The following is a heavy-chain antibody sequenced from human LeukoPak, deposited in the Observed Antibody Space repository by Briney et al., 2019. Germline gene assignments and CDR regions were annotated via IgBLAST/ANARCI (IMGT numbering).Heavy chain of an antibody. V-gene: IGHV3-74*01. D-gene: IGHD3-10*01. J-gene: IGHJ4*02. CDR3: ARGPLYYYGSGSYSDY. CDR2: INSDGSST. CDR1: GFTFDDYG. Sequence: GGSLRLSCAASGFTFDDYGMSWVRQAPGKGLVWVSRINSDGSSTSYADSVKGRFTISRDNAKNTLYLQMNSLRAEDTAVYYCARGPLYYYGSGSYSDYWGQGTLVTVSS.